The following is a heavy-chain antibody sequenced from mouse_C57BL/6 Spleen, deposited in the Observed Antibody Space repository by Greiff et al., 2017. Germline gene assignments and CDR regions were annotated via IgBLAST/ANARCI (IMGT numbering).Heavy chain of an antibody. D-gene: IGHD2-5*01. Sequence: VQLKESGPELVKPGASVKISCKASGYAFSSSWMNWVKQRPGKGLEWIGRIYPGDGDTNYNGKFKGKATLTADKSSSTAYMQLSSLTSEDSAVYFCARGSNYVGSYFDYWGQGTTLTVSS. CDR3: ARGSNYVGSYFDY. CDR2: IYPGDGDT. V-gene: IGHV1-82*01. CDR1: GYAFSSSW. J-gene: IGHJ2*01.